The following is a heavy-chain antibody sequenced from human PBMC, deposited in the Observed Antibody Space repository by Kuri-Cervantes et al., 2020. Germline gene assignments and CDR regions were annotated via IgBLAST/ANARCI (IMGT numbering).Heavy chain of an antibody. V-gene: IGHV5-51*01. CDR2: IYPGDSDT. CDR1: GYSFTSYW. Sequence: GESLKISCKGSGYSFTSYWIGWVRQMPGKGLEWMGIIYPGDSDTRYSPSFQGQVTISADKSISTAYLQWSSLKASDTAMYYCARSLSSGWYGGGFDYWGQGTRVTVSS. J-gene: IGHJ4*02. D-gene: IGHD6-19*01. CDR3: ARSLSSGWYGGGFDY.